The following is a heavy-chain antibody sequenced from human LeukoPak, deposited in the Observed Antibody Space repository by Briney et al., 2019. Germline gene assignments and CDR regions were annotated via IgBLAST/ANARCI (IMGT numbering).Heavy chain of an antibody. V-gene: IGHV4-30-4*01. D-gene: IGHD7-27*01. CDR2: IYYSGST. Sequence: SETLSLTCTVSGGSMNNRDYYWSWIRQPPGKGLEWIGYIYYSGSTYYNPSLKSRVTISEDTPKNQFYLKLTPETAADTAVYYCARNWGAAGWDNYNGMDVWGQGTTVIVSS. J-gene: IGHJ6*02. CDR3: ARNWGAAGWDNYNGMDV. CDR1: GGSMNNRDYY.